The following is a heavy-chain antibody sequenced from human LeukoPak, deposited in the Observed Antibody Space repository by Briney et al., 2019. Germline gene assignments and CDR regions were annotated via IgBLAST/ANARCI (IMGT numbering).Heavy chain of an antibody. D-gene: IGHD3-10*01. J-gene: IGHJ4*02. V-gene: IGHV4-39*01. CDR1: GGSISSSSYY. Sequence: PSETLSLTCTVSGGSISSSSYYWGWIRQPPGKGLEWIGSIYYSGSTYYNPSLKSRVTISVDTSKNQFSLKLSSVTAADTAVYYCASSHYYGSGSYVQFDYWGQGTLSPSPQ. CDR2: IYYSGST. CDR3: ASSHYYGSGSYVQFDY.